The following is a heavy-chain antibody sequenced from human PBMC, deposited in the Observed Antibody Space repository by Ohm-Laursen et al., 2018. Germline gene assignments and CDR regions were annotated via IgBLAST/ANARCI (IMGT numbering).Heavy chain of an antibody. Sequence: SDTLSLTCIVSGGSINGYYWSWIRQPPGKGLEWIGYIYYSGSTNYNPSFKSRVTISVDTSKNQFSLKLTSVTAADTAVYYCAKVWLGTYYYDSSGPIDYWGQGTLVTVSS. CDR3: AKVWLGTYYYDSSGPIDY. V-gene: IGHV4-59*07. CDR1: GGSINGYY. CDR2: IYYSGST. D-gene: IGHD3-22*01. J-gene: IGHJ4*02.